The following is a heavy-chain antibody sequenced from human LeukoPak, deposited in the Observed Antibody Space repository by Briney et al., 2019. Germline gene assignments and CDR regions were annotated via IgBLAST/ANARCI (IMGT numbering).Heavy chain of an antibody. CDR2: ISSSSSYI. CDR1: GFTFSSYS. Sequence: GGSLRLSCAASGFTFSSYSMNWVRQAPGKGLEWVSSISSSSSYIYYADSVKGRFTISRDNAKNTLYLQMNSLRAEDTAVYYCARRSSYYHDSRTYLSAFDIWGQGTMVTVSS. V-gene: IGHV3-21*01. CDR3: ARRSSYYHDSRTYLSAFDI. J-gene: IGHJ3*02. D-gene: IGHD3-22*01.